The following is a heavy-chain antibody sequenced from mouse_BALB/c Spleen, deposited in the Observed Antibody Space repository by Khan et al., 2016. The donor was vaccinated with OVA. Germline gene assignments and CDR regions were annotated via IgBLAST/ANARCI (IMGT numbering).Heavy chain of an antibody. D-gene: IGHD2-13*01. CDR1: GFTFSDYY. CDR2: ISDGGSYT. V-gene: IGHV5-4*02. Sequence: EVELVESGGGLVKPGGSLKLSCAASGFTFSDYYMYWVRQTPEKRLEWVATISDGGSYTYYPDSVKGRFTISRDDAKNNTYLQMSSLKSEDPAIYYGEGGDYGDPFSYWGKGTLVTVSA. CDR3: EGGDYGDPFSY. J-gene: IGHJ3*01.